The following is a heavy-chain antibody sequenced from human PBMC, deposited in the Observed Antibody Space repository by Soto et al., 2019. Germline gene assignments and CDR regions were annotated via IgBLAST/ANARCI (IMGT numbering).Heavy chain of an antibody. CDR1: GFTSTTYR. V-gene: IGHV3-48*02. Sequence: PVGALVLSFQAPGFTSTTYRLNWVRQAPGQGPEWVSFFTIKSTSIIYADSVKGRFTVSRDNAKNSLYLQLNSLRDGDRALYFWAREMGACSDSRCYPGPYDSWGQGTLVTVSS. J-gene: IGHJ5*02. CDR3: AREMGACSDSRCYPGPYDS. CDR2: FTIKSTSI. D-gene: IGHD3-16*01.